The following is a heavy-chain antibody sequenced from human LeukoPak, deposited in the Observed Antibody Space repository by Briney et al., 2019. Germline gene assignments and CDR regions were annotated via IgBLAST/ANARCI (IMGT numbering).Heavy chain of an antibody. V-gene: IGHV3-30*04. CDR2: ISYDGGKK. J-gene: IGHJ4*02. Sequence: GRSLRLSCAASGFTFSTYAMHWVRQAPGKGLEWVAVISYDGGKKYYADSVKGRFTISRGNSKNMLYLQMNSLRPEDTAVFYCARDDSDVRIVATVSREGDYFDYWGQGTLVTVSS. CDR3: ARDDSDVRIVATVSREGDYFDY. D-gene: IGHD5-12*01. CDR1: GFTFSTYA.